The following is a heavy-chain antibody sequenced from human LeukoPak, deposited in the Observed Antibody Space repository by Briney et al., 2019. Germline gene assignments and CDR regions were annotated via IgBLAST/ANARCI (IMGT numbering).Heavy chain of an antibody. D-gene: IGHD5-18*01. V-gene: IGHV3-30*18. CDR1: GFTFSSYG. J-gene: IGHJ4*02. CDR2: ISYDGSNK. Sequence: GGSLRLSCAASGFTFSSYGMHWVRQAPGKGLEWVAVISYDGSNKYYADSVKGRSTISRDNSKNTLYLQMNSLRAEDTAVYYCAKDSRGYSYGYSFDYWGQGTLVTVSS. CDR3: AKDSRGYSYGYSFDY.